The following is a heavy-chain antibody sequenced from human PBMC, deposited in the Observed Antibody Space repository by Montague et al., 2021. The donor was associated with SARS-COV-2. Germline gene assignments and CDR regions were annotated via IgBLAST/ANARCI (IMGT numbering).Heavy chain of an antibody. CDR3: PRHAPFSDNYRRYPFNFDF. CDR2: IYFSGSA. V-gene: IGHV4-39*01. Sequence: SETLSLTCTVSGGAISTSSFHWGWVRQSPGKGLEWIATIYFSGSAYYNPSLKSRVSISIDTSKNKFSLQLTSVTAADTAVYYCPRHAPFSDNYRRYPFNFDFWGRGTLVTVSS. D-gene: IGHD1-1*01. J-gene: IGHJ4*02. CDR1: GGAISTSSFH.